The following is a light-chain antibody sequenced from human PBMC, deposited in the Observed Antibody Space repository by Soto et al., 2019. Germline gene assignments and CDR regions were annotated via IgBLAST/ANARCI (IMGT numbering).Light chain of an antibody. CDR2: DVS. J-gene: IGLJ2*01. CDR1: SSDVGGYNY. Sequence: QSALTQPRSVSGSLGQSVTISCTGTSSDVGGYNYVSWYQQHPGKAPKLMIYDVSKRPSGVPDRFSGSKSGNTASLTISGLQAEDEADYHCCSYAGSHTSVFGGGTKVTVL. V-gene: IGLV2-11*01. CDR3: CSYAGSHTSV.